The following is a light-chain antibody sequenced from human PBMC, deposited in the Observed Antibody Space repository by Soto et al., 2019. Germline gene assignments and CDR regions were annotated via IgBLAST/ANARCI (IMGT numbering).Light chain of an antibody. CDR3: QQSDSTPRT. CDR1: HRITNY. Sequence: DIQMTHSPSSLSASAGDRATITCSASHRITNYLNWYQQKPGKAPKLLIYGTSSLQSGVPSRFSGSGSGTDFSLTISSLQPEDFATYYCQQSDSTPRTFGQGTKVDIK. V-gene: IGKV1-39*01. CDR2: GTS. J-gene: IGKJ1*01.